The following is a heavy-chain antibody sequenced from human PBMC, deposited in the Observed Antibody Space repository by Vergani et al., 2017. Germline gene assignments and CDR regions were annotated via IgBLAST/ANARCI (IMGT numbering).Heavy chain of an antibody. J-gene: IGHJ3*02. CDR3: ARGRYSGSYQGRHDDAFDI. CDR2: INPSGGST. D-gene: IGHD1-26*01. CDR1: GYTFTSYY. V-gene: IGHV1-46*01. Sequence: QVQLVQSGAEVKKPGASVKVSCKASGYTFTSYYMHWVRQAPGQGLEWMGIINPSGGSTSYAQKFQGRVTMTRDTSTSTVYMELISLRSEDTAVYYCARGRYSGSYQGRHDDAFDIWGQGTMVTVSS.